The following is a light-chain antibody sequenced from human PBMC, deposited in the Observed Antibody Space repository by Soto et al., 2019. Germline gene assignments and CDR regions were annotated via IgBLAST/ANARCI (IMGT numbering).Light chain of an antibody. CDR3: QQCTNGPPCT. J-gene: IGKJ2*02. CDR1: QSVSKL. Sequence: EIVLTQSPATLSVSPWERATLSCRASQSVSKLLTWYQQKPGQPPSLLMYDISTRAAGIPARFSGSGSGTECPLTIIRREPEDFVVYFCQQCTNGPPCTFGQGTKLDIK. V-gene: IGKV3-11*01. CDR2: DIS.